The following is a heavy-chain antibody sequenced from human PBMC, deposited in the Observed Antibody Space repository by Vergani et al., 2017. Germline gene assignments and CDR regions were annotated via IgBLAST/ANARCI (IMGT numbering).Heavy chain of an antibody. V-gene: IGHV3-30*18. CDR1: GFTFSSYG. Sequence: QVQLVESGGGVVQPGRSLRLSCAASGFTFSSYGMHWVRQAPGKGLEWVAVISYDGSNKYYADSVKGRFTISRDNSKNTLYLQMNSLRAEDTAVYYCAKEFSPTTKDGDLLRIAYWGQGTLVTVSS. D-gene: IGHD4-17*01. J-gene: IGHJ4*02. CDR3: AKEFSPTTKDGDLLRIAY. CDR2: ISYDGSNK.